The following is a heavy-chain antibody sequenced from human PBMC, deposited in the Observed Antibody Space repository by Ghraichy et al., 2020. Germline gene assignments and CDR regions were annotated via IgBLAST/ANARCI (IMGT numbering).Heavy chain of an antibody. J-gene: IGHJ6*02. CDR1: GGSISGYY. D-gene: IGHD2-15*01. Sequence: LETLSLTCTVSGGSISGYYWTWVRQPPGKGLEWFGYIYDSGSPNYNPSLKSRATISVDTSKNQFSLKLSSVTAADTAVYYCARGLGYCSGGSCSPYYGMDVWGHGTTVTVSS. CDR3: ARGLGYCSGGSCSPYYGMDV. V-gene: IGHV4-59*01. CDR2: IYDSGSP.